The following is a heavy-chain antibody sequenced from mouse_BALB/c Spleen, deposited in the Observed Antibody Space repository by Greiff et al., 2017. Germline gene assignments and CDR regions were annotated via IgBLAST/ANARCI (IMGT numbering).Heavy chain of an antibody. CDR1: GFYIKDYY. Sequence: VQLKQSGAELVRSGASVKLSCTASGFYIKDYYMHWVKQRPEQGLEWIGWIDPENGDTEYAPKFQGKATMTADTSSNTAYLQLSSLTSEDTAVYYCSQLGASYAMDYWGQGTSVTVSS. V-gene: IGHV14-4*02. CDR2: IDPENGDT. CDR3: SQLGASYAMDY. J-gene: IGHJ4*01. D-gene: IGHD4-1*02.